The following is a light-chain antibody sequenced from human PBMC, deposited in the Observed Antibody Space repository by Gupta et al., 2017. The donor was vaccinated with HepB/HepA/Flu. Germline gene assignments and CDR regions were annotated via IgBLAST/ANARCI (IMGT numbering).Light chain of an antibody. CDR1: VFNIGDNE. Sequence: VLGQPPCASGAPGKSVALSCSGRVFNIGDNEVNWYRQPPGAAPSLIIYNDSQRPSGVPDRFSGSRSGTSASLAISGLQAEDEADYYCSSCEDSLNGLVLGGGTKLTVL. CDR2: NDS. J-gene: IGLJ3*02. V-gene: IGLV1-44*01. CDR3: SSCEDSLNGLV.